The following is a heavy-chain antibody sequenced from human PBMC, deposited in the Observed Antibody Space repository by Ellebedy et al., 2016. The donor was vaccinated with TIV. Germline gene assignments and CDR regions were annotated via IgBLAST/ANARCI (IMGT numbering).Heavy chain of an antibody. CDR3: ARDPSGSQVPFDF. CDR2: IYYSGST. V-gene: IGHV4-39*07. Sequence: SETLSLXXTVSGDSISSSSYYWGWFRQPPGKGPEWIGCIYYSGSTYYNPSLKSRVTLSLDTSKNQFSLKLSSVTAADTAVYYCARDPSGSQVPFDFWGQGTLVTVSS. CDR1: GDSISSSSYY. D-gene: IGHD1-26*01. J-gene: IGHJ4*02.